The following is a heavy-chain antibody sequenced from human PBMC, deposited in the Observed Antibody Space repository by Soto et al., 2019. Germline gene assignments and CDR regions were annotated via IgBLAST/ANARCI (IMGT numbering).Heavy chain of an antibody. CDR2: ISWNSGSI. CDR1: GFTFDDYA. J-gene: IGHJ4*02. D-gene: IGHD2-21*01. CDR3: ARGNGVRGYFDY. Sequence: PGGSLRLSCAASGFTFDDYAMHWVRQTPGKALEWVSGISWNSGSIGYGDSVKGRFTISRDNAKNSLYLQMNSLRAEDTAFYYCARGNGVRGYFDYWGQGTLVTVSP. V-gene: IGHV3-9*01.